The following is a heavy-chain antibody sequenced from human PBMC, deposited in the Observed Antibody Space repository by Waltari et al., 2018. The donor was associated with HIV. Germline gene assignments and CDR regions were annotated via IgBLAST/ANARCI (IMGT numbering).Heavy chain of an antibody. CDR1: GGSTRRSSYY. J-gene: IGHJ4*02. V-gene: IGHV4-39*01. CDR2: IYYSGST. Sequence: QLQLQESGPGLVKPSETLSLTCTVSGGSTRRSSYYWGWSRQPPGKGLEWIGNIYYSGSTYYSPSLKSRVTMSVDTSKNQFSLKLSSVTAADTAVYYCARLEIDNSGYYYDDHWGQGTLVTVSS. CDR3: ARLEIDNSGYYYDDH. D-gene: IGHD3-22*01.